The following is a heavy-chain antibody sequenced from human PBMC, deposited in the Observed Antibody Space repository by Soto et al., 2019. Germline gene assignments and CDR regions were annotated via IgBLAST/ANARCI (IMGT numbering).Heavy chain of an antibody. J-gene: IGHJ2*01. CDR1: GFNFGYFS. V-gene: IGHV3-48*02. CDR2: ITSSSSTI. D-gene: IGHD2-15*01. CDR3: ARDYSGPFDL. Sequence: EVQLMESGGGLVQPGGSLRLSCAASGFNFGYFSMNWVRQAPGKGLEWVSHITSSSSTIYYADSVKGRFTISRDNAKNSLYLKMNSLRDEDTAVYYCARDYSGPFDLGGRGARFPFSP.